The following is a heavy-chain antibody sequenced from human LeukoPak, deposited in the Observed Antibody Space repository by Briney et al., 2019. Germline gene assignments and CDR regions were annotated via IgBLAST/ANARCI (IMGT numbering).Heavy chain of an antibody. CDR3: ATLRTDYSNYVDAFDI. CDR1: GYSFTSYW. CDR2: IYPGDSDA. J-gene: IGHJ3*02. V-gene: IGHV5-51*07. Sequence: GESLKISCKGSGYSFTSYWIGWVHQMPGKGLEWMGIIYPGDSDARYSPSFQGQVTISADKSISTAYLQWSSLKASDTAMYYCATLRTDYSNYVDAFDIWGQGTMVTVSS. D-gene: IGHD4-11*01.